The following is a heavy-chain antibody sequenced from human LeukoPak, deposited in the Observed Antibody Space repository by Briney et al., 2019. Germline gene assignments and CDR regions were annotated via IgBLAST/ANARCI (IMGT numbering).Heavy chain of an antibody. Sequence: PSETLSLTCTVSGGSISSYYWSWIRQPPGKGLEWIGYIYYSGSTNYNPSLKSRVTISVDTSKNQFSLKLSSVTAADTALYYSAREGTGTTVTTGYADAFDIWGQGTMVTVSS. CDR1: GGSISSYY. J-gene: IGHJ3*02. CDR3: AREGTGTTVTTGYADAFDI. CDR2: IYYSGST. D-gene: IGHD4-17*01. V-gene: IGHV4-59*01.